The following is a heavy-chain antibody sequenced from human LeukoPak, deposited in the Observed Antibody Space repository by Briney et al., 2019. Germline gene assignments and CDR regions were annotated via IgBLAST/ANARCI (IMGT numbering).Heavy chain of an antibody. J-gene: IGHJ5*02. CDR1: GFTFSDYY. D-gene: IGHD3-3*01. CDR2: ISSSGSTI. V-gene: IGHV3-11*04. Sequence: KPGGSLRLSCAASGFTFSDYYMSWIRRAPGKGLEWVSYISSSGSTIYYADSVKGRFTISRDNAKNSLYLQMNSLRAEDTAVYYCARRFWSGYYNWFDPWGQGTLVTVSS. CDR3: ARRFWSGYYNWFDP.